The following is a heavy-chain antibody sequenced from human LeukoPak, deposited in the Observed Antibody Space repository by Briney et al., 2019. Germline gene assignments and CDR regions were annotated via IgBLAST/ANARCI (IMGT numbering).Heavy chain of an antibody. V-gene: IGHV3-21*01. J-gene: IGHJ3*02. Sequence: GGSLRLSCAASGFTFSSYSMNWVRQAPGKGLEWVSSISSSSSYIYYADSVKGRFTISRDNGKNSLYLQMNSLRAEDTAVYYCARDSDSSGYYGYWENDAFDIWGQGTMVTVSS. CDR2: ISSSSSYI. D-gene: IGHD3-22*01. CDR3: ARDSDSSGYYGYWENDAFDI. CDR1: GFTFSSYS.